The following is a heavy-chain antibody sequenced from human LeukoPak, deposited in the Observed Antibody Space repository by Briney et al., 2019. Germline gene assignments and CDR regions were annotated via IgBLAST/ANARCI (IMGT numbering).Heavy chain of an antibody. Sequence: SETLSLPCTVSGGSVSSGSYSWRWIRQPPGKGLEWIGYIYYSESTNYNPSLKSRVTISIDTSKNQFSLKLSSVTAADTAVYYCARVSGGSGWYYFDYWGQGTLVTVSS. CDR1: GGSVSSGSYS. CDR2: IYYSEST. D-gene: IGHD6-19*01. J-gene: IGHJ4*02. CDR3: ARVSGGSGWYYFDY. V-gene: IGHV4-61*01.